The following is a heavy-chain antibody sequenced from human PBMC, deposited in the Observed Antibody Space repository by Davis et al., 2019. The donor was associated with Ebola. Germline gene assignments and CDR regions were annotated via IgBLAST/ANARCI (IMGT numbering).Heavy chain of an antibody. CDR3: ARFLSSYGDYNRGMDV. D-gene: IGHD4-17*01. J-gene: IGHJ6*03. CDR1: GYTFTSYG. CDR2: ITGYRGNT. V-gene: IGHV1-18*01. Sequence: AASVKVSCKASGYTFTSYGISWVRQAPGQGLEWMGWITGYRGNTNYAQKYKGRVTLTTDTSTNTAYMELRSLTSADTAVYFCARFLSSYGDYNRGMDVWGKGTTVIVSS.